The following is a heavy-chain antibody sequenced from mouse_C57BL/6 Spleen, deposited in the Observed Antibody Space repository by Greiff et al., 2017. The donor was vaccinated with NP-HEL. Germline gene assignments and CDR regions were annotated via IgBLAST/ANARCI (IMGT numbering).Heavy chain of an antibody. V-gene: IGHV1-82*01. CDR1: GYAFSSSW. D-gene: IGHD2-4*01. CDR2: IFPGDGDT. CDR3: ARWDDYDGWFAY. Sequence: QVQLKESGPELVKPGASVKISCKASGYAFSSSWMNWVKQRPGKGLEWIGRIFPGDGDTNYNGKFKGKATLTADKSSSTAYMQLSSLTSEDSAVYFCARWDDYDGWFAYWGQGTLVTVSA. J-gene: IGHJ3*01.